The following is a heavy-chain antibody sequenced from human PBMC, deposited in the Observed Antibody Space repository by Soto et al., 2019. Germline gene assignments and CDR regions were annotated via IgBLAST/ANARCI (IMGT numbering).Heavy chain of an antibody. D-gene: IGHD3-10*01. CDR2: ISYDGSNK. CDR3: ARDGDHYYGSGSYYPYYYYGMGV. V-gene: IGHV3-30-3*01. Sequence: QVQLVESGGGVVQPGRSLRLSCAASGFTFSSYAMHWVRQAPGKGLEWVAVISYDGSNKYYADSVKGRFTISRDNSKNTLYLQMNSLRAEDTAVYYCARDGDHYYGSGSYYPYYYYGMGVWGQGTTVTVSS. J-gene: IGHJ6*02. CDR1: GFTFSSYA.